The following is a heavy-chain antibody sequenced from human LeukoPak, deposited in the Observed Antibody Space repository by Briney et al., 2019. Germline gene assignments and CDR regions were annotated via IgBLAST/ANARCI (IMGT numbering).Heavy chain of an antibody. Sequence: GGSLRLSCAASGFTFSSYGMSWVRQAPGKGLEWVSAISGSGGSTYYADSVKGRFTISRDNSKNTLYLQMNSLRAEDTAVYFCATLGDRSDYWGPGTLVTVSS. D-gene: IGHD3-16*01. V-gene: IGHV3-23*01. CDR3: ATLGDRSDY. CDR1: GFTFSSYG. CDR2: ISGSGGST. J-gene: IGHJ4*02.